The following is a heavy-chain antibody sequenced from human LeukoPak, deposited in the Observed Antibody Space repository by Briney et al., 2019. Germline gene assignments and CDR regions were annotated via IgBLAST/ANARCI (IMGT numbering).Heavy chain of an antibody. V-gene: IGHV3-23*01. CDR2: IGRSGDDT. J-gene: IGHJ4*02. CDR3: AKENDYEGQTHFHY. Sequence: QAGGSLRLSCAASGFTFSRYGMTWVRQAPGKGLEWVSAIGRSGDDTYYADSVKGRFTVSRDNSKNTLYLQMNSLRAEDTAVYYCAKENDYEGQTHFHYWRQGTLVTVSS. D-gene: IGHD3-22*01. CDR1: GFTFSRYG.